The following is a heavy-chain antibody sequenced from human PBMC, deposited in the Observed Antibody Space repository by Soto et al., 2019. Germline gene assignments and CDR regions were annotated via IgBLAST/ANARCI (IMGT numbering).Heavy chain of an antibody. CDR3: ARDFLRLGEFDHDYYYYGMDV. D-gene: IGHD3-16*01. CDR2: ISYDGSNK. CDR1: GFTFSSYA. Sequence: QVQLVESGGGVVQPGRSLRLSCAASGFTFSSYAMHWVRQAPGKGLEWVAVISYDGSNKYYADSVKGRFTISRDNSKNTLYLQMNSLRAEDTAVYYCARDFLRLGEFDHDYYYYGMDVWGQGTTVTVSS. V-gene: IGHV3-30-3*01. J-gene: IGHJ6*02.